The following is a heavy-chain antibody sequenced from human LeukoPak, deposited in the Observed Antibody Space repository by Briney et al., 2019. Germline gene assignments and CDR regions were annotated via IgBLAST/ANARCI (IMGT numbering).Heavy chain of an antibody. V-gene: IGHV1-2*02. J-gene: IGHJ6*02. CDR1: GYTFTSYD. D-gene: IGHD2-15*01. Sequence: ASVKVSCKASGYTFTSYDINWVRQATGQGLEWMGWINPNSGGTNYAQKFQGRVTMTRDTSISTAYMELSRLRSDDTAVYYCARVVVAATFPLSDYYYYYGMDVWGQGTTVTVSS. CDR3: ARVVVAATFPLSDYYYYYGMDV. CDR2: INPNSGGT.